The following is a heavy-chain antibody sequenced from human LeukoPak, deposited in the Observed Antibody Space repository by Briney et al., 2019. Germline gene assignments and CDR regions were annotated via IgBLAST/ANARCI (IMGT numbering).Heavy chain of an antibody. CDR1: GITFSGYW. J-gene: IGHJ4*02. CDR3: ASGFLEWLSHFDY. D-gene: IGHD3-3*01. V-gene: IGHV3-30*03. Sequence: PGGSLRLSCAASGITFSGYWMSWVRQAPGKGLEWVAVISYDGSNKYYADSVKGRFTISRDNSKNTLYLQMNSLRAEDTAVYYCASGFLEWLSHFDYWGQGTLVTVSS. CDR2: ISYDGSNK.